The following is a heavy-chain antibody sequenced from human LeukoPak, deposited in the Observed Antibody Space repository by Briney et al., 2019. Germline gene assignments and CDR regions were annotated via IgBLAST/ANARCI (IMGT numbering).Heavy chain of an antibody. CDR2: MNPNSGNT. CDR3: ARDQGDSSSWYPRPGWFDP. J-gene: IGHJ5*02. Sequence: ASVKVSCKASGYTFTSYDINWVRQATGQGLEWMGWMNPNSGNTGYAQKFQGRVTITRNTSISTAYMELSRLRSDDTAVYYCARDQGDSSSWYPRPGWFDPWGQGTLVTVSS. CDR1: GYTFTSYD. V-gene: IGHV1-8*03. D-gene: IGHD6-13*01.